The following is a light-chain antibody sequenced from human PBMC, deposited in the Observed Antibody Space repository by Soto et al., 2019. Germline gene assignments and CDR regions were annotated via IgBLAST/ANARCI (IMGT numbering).Light chain of an antibody. CDR2: GAS. J-gene: IGKJ2*01. CDR1: QSVSSSY. Sequence: EIVLTQSPGTLSLSPGERATLSCRASQSVSSSYLAWYQQKPGQAPRLLIYGASSRAAGFLDRFSGSGSGRDFTLIMSRLEPEDLAVYYCQQFDSSRYTFGQGTKREIK. V-gene: IGKV3-20*01. CDR3: QQFDSSRYT.